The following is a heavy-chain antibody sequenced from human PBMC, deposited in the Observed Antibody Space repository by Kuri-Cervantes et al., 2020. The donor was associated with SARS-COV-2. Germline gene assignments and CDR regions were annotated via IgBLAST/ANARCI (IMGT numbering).Heavy chain of an antibody. J-gene: IGHJ3*02. CDR2: IYYSGST. V-gene: IGHV4-30-4*08. CDR1: GGSISSYY. CDR3: ARARLYDSGGYYRDAFDI. D-gene: IGHD3-22*01. Sequence: SCTVSGGSISSYYWSWIRQPPGKGLEWIGYIYYSGSTYYNPSLKSRVTISVDTSKNQFSLKLSSVTAADTAVYYCARARLYDSGGYYRDAFDIWGQGTMVTVSS.